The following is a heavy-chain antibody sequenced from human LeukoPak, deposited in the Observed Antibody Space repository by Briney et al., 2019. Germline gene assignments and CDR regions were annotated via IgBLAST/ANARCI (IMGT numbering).Heavy chain of an antibody. CDR1: QFRFPFSHYG. CDR2: IWSDGTNQ. V-gene: IGHV3-33*06. Sequence: GKSLTLSCVASQFRFPFSHYGMHWVRQAPGRDLEWVAVIWSDGTNQYYADSVKGRFTISRDNSKNTVYLQMNSLRAEDTAVYFCAKDAQRGFDYSNSLEYWGQGTLVTVSS. CDR3: AKDAQRGFDYSNSLEY. D-gene: IGHD4-11*01. J-gene: IGHJ4*02.